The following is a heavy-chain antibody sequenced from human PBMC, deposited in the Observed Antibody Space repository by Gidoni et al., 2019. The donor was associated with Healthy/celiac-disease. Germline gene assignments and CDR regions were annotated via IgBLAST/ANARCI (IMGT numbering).Heavy chain of an antibody. CDR1: GFPFRNAS. CDR2: ISSSSSYI. D-gene: IGHD6-19*01. J-gene: IGHJ6*02. V-gene: IGHV3-21*01. Sequence: EVQLVESGGGLVKPGGSLSLSCAAAGFPFRNASLNWVRQAPGKGLEWVSSISSSSSYIYYADSVKGRFTISRDNAKNSLYLQMNSLRAEDTAVYYCARDGRIAVAGTDYYYYYGMDVWGQGTTVTVSS. CDR3: ARDGRIAVAGTDYYYYYGMDV.